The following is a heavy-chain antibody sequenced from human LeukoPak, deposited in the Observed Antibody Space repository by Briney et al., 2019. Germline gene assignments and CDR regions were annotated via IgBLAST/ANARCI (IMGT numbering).Heavy chain of an antibody. CDR3: ARASYYYDSSGYYFGDY. CDR1: GFTFSTFA. CDR2: IGGRSSAT. J-gene: IGHJ4*02. Sequence: AGGSLRLSCTASGFTFSTFAMSWVRQAPGKGLEWVSSIGGRSSATYYADSVKGRFSISRDNSKNTLYLQMNSLRAEDTAVYYCARASYYYDSSGYYFGDYWGQGTLVTVSS. D-gene: IGHD3-22*01. V-gene: IGHV3-23*01.